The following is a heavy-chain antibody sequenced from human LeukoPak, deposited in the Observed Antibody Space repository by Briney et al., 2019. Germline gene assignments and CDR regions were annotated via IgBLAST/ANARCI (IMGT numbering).Heavy chain of an antibody. CDR3: ARGQQYHSSGFYPDAFDL. J-gene: IGHJ3*01. Sequence: GKSLRLSCAASGFTFSNYGMHWVRQAPGKGLEWVGSIWYDGSNKNYADSVKGRIIISRDNSKNTLYLQISSLRAEDTAVYHCARGQQYHSSGFYPDAFDLWAKGQWSPSLQ. CDR1: GFTFSNYG. V-gene: IGHV3-33*01. CDR2: IWYDGSNK. D-gene: IGHD3-22*01.